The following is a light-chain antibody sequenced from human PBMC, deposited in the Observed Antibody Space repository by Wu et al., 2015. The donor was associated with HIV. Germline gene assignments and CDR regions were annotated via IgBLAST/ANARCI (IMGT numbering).Light chain of an antibody. CDR2: LHP. CDR1: ESIDHY. J-gene: IGKJ3*01. Sequence: DIQMTQSPSSLSASVGDRVTITCRASESIDHYVNWYQKKPGKALSSSSMLHPVCKVGSPQGSVALDLGHISLSPSAVCSLKILQTYYCQQSYNTPFTFGPGTKVDIK. CDR3: QQSYNTPFT. V-gene: IGKV1-39*01.